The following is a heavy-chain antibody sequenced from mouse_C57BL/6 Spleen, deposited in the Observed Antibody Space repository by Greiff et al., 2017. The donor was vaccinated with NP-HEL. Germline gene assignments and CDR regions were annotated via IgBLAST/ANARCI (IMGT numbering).Heavy chain of an antibody. V-gene: IGHV1-63*01. Sequence: QVQLQQSGAELVRPGTSVKMSCKASGYTFTNYWIGWAKQRPGHGLEWIGDIYPGGGYTNYNEKFKGKATLTADKSSSTAYMQFSSLTSEDSAIYYCARRDGNSWFAYWGQGTLVTVSA. J-gene: IGHJ3*01. CDR1: GYTFTNYW. CDR2: IYPGGGYT. CDR3: ARRDGNSWFAY. D-gene: IGHD2-1*01.